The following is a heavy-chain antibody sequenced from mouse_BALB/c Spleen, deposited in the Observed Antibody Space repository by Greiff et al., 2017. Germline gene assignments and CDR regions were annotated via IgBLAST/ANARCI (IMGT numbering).Heavy chain of an antibody. CDR2: ISYDGSN. CDR1: GYSITSGYY. CDR3: ARALPYFDY. Sequence: ESGPGLVKPSQSLSLTCPVTGYSITSGYYWNWIRQFPGNKLEWMGYISYDGSNNYNPSLKNRISITRDTSKNQFFLKLNSVTTEDTATYYCARALPYFDYWGQGTTLTVSS. J-gene: IGHJ2*01. V-gene: IGHV3-6*02.